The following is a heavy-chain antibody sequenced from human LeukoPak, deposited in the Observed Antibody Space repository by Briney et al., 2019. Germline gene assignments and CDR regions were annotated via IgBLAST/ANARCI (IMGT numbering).Heavy chain of an antibody. CDR2: IKNDGSII. CDR3: ARESVVGLTDH. V-gene: IGHV3-74*01. Sequence: GGSLRLSCAASGFTFSGYWMHWVRQAPGKGLVWVSRIKNDGSIIDYADSVKGRFTISRDNAKNTLYLQMNSLRAEDTAVYYCARESVVGLTDHWGQGTLVTVSS. J-gene: IGHJ4*02. CDR1: GFTFSGYW. D-gene: IGHD2-21*01.